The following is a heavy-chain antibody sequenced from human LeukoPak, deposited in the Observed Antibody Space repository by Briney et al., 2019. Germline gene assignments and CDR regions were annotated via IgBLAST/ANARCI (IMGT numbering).Heavy chain of an antibody. Sequence: RASVKVSCKASGGTFSSYAISWVRQDPGQGLEWMGGIIPIFGTANYAQKFQGRVTITTDESTSTAYMELSSLRSEDTAVYYCARGVQLLFAWFDPWGQGTLVTVSS. V-gene: IGHV1-69*05. CDR3: ARGVQLLFAWFDP. D-gene: IGHD5-18*01. CDR1: GGTFSSYA. J-gene: IGHJ5*02. CDR2: IIPIFGTA.